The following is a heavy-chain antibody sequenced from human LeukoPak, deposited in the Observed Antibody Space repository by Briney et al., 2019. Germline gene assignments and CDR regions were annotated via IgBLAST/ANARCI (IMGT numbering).Heavy chain of an antibody. CDR2: IYYSGST. Sequence: SETLSLTCTVSGGSISSYYWSWIRQPPGKGLEWIGYIYYSGSTNYNPSLKSRVTISVDTSKNQFSLKLSSVTAADTAVYYCARLGGGLSAAGTGWLDPWGQGTLVTVSS. V-gene: IGHV4-59*08. J-gene: IGHJ5*02. CDR1: GGSISSYY. D-gene: IGHD6-13*01. CDR3: ARLGGGLSAAGTGWLDP.